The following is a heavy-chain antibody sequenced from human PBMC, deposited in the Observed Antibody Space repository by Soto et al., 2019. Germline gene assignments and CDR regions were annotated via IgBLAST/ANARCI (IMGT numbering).Heavy chain of an antibody. Sequence: TLSLTCAVYGGSFSGYYWSWIRQPPGKGLEWIGEINHSGSTNYNPSLKSRVTISVDTSKNQFSLKLSSVTAADTAVYYCAGESLRFLERLQRGNWFDPWGQGTLVTVSS. CDR3: AGESLRFLERLQRGNWFDP. CDR1: GGSFSGYY. V-gene: IGHV4-34*01. CDR2: INHSGST. D-gene: IGHD3-3*01. J-gene: IGHJ5*02.